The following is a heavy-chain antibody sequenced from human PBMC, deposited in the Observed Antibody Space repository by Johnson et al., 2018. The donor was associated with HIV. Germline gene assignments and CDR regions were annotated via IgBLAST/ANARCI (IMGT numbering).Heavy chain of an antibody. CDR3: ARGGGSSSWYQADAFDI. J-gene: IGHJ3*02. D-gene: IGHD6-13*01. CDR2: IRPDESQT. V-gene: IGHV3-74*01. Sequence: VQVVESGGDLVQPGGSLRLSCVASGFSFSNYWMHWVRQAPGKGPVWVSRIRPDESQTDYADSVKGRFPIPRDNAKKTLHRQLNSLRGEDTAVYYGARGGGSSSWYQADAFDIWGQGTMVTVSS. CDR1: GFSFSNYW.